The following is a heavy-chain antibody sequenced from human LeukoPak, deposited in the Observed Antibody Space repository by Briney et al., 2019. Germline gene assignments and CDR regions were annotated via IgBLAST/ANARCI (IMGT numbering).Heavy chain of an antibody. V-gene: IGHV3-30*03. CDR3: ARARTVTGLGAY. Sequence: PGGSLKLSLAASGFTFSSYGMHWVRQAPGKGLGWVAVISYDGSNKYYADSVKGRFTISRDNSKNTLYLQMNSLRAEDTAVYYCARARTVTGLGAYWGQGTLVTVSS. CDR1: GFTFSSYG. D-gene: IGHD1-20*01. J-gene: IGHJ4*02. CDR2: ISYDGSNK.